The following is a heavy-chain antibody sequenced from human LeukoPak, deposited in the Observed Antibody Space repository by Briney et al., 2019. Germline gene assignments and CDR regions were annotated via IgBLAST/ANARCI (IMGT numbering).Heavy chain of an antibody. Sequence: SETLSLTCAVYGGSFSGYYWSWIRQPPGKGLEWIGEINHSGSTNYNPSLKSRVTISVDTSKNQFSLKLSSVTAADTAVYYCARHRPRCSGGSCYTKPYNWFDPWGQGTLVTVSS. D-gene: IGHD2-15*01. CDR1: GGSFSGYY. CDR2: INHSGST. CDR3: ARHRPRCSGGSCYTKPYNWFDP. J-gene: IGHJ5*02. V-gene: IGHV4-34*01.